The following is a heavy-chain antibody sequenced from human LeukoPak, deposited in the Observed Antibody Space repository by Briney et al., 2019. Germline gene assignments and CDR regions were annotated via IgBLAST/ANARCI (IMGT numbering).Heavy chain of an antibody. Sequence: GASVKVSCKASGYTFTGYYMHWVRQAPGQGLEWMGWINPNSGGTNYAQKFQGRVTMTRDTSISTAYMELSRLRSDDTAVYYCARDHGVYYDFWSGYSTVGSWFDPWGQGTLVTVSS. CDR2: INPNSGGT. CDR1: GYTFTGYY. CDR3: ARDHGVYYDFWSGYSTVGSWFDP. V-gene: IGHV1-2*02. J-gene: IGHJ5*02. D-gene: IGHD3-3*01.